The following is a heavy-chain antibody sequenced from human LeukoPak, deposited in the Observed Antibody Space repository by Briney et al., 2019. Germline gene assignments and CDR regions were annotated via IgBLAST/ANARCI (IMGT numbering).Heavy chain of an antibody. CDR2: IYSGRST. J-gene: IGHJ4*02. D-gene: IGHD6-13*01. CDR3: ARADSSWYPYFDY. Sequence: GGSLRLSCAASGFTVSSNYMSWVRQAPGKGLEWVSVIYSGRSTYYADSVKGRLTISRDNSKNTLYLQMNSLRAEDTAVYYCARADSSWYPYFDYWGQGTLVTVSS. V-gene: IGHV3-53*01. CDR1: GFTVSSNY.